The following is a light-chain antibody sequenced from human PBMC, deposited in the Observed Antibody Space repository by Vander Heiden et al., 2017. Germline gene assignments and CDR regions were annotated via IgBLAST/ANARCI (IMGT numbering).Light chain of an antibody. J-gene: IGLJ2*01. CDR2: EDS. Sequence: SYELTQPPSASVSPGQTARITCSGDALPKKYAYWYQQKSGQAPVLVIYEDSKRHSGIPERFSGSSSGTMATLTISGAQVEDEADFYCYSTDSSGNHRGLFGGGTKLTVL. CDR3: YSTDSSGNHRGL. V-gene: IGLV3-10*01. CDR1: ALPKKY.